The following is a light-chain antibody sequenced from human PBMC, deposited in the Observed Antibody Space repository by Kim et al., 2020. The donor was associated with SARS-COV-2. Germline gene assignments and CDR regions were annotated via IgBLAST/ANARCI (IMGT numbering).Light chain of an antibody. CDR2: RNH. J-gene: IGLJ3*02. CDR1: NSDMGNNF. CDR3: ASWDDSLSGQV. V-gene: IGLV1-47*01. Sequence: GQTGTISCSGSNSDMGNNFVNWYQQLPGAAPKLVIYRNHERPSGVPDRFSGSKSGTSASLVISGVRSGDGGDYYCASWDDSLSGQVFGGGTKVTVL.